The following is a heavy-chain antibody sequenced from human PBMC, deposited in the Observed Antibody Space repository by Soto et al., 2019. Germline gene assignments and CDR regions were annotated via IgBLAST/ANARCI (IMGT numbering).Heavy chain of an antibody. J-gene: IGHJ6*02. CDR2: IHYSEST. CDR3: ARDGGYSGFGFGRMDV. Sequence: QVQLQESGPGLVKPSQTLSLTCTVSGGSISSGDYYWSWMRQRPGKGLEWIGYIHYSESTYYNPSLKSRVTISVESAKNQFSLKLNSVTAADTAVYYCARDGGYSGFGFGRMDVWGHGTTVTVSS. D-gene: IGHD5-12*01. CDR1: GGSISSGDYY. V-gene: IGHV4-31*03.